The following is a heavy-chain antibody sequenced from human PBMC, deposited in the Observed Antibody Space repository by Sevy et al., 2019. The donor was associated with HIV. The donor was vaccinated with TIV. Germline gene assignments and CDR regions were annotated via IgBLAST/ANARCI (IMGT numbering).Heavy chain of an antibody. CDR3: ASKRGYNDGPFDY. CDR2: IHYTGGT. CDR1: GGSFTSSDSY. V-gene: IGHV4-30-4*01. Sequence: SETLSLTCTVSGGSFTSSDSYWSWMRQPPGEGLEWIGYIHYTGGTYYNPFLKSRVAMSVDTSEKQFSLKLSFLTAADTAVYYCASKRGYNDGPFDYWGQGTLVTVSS. D-gene: IGHD5-12*01. J-gene: IGHJ4*02.